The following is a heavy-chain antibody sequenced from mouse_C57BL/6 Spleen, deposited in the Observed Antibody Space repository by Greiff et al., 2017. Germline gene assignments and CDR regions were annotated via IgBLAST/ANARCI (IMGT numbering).Heavy chain of an antibody. CDR2: INPNNGGT. CDR1: GYTFTDYN. CDR3: ARRSSGYVLYYAMDY. J-gene: IGHJ4*01. Sequence: EVQLQQSGPELVKPGASVKIPCKASGYTFTDYNMDWVKQSHGKSLEWIGDINPNNGGTIYNQKFKGKATLTVDKSSSTAYMELRSLTSEDTAVYYCARRSSGYVLYYAMDYWGQGTSVTVSS. V-gene: IGHV1-18*01. D-gene: IGHD3-2*02.